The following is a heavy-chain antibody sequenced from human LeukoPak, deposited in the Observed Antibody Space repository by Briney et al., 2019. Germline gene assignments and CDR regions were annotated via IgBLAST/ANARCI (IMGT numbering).Heavy chain of an antibody. V-gene: IGHV1-3*01. CDR1: GYTFTNNA. J-gene: IGHJ4*02. Sequence: VSVKVSCKASGYTFTNNAIHWVRQAPGQRLEWMGWINAGTGNTRYSQNIQGRVTFTRDTSASTAYMELSSLSSEDTAVYYCARVITIFDSWGQGTPVTVSS. D-gene: IGHD3-3*01. CDR2: INAGTGNT. CDR3: ARVITIFDS.